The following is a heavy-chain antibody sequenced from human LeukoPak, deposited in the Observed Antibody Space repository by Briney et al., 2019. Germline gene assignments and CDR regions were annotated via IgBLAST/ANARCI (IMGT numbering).Heavy chain of an antibody. CDR2: VYYSGST. V-gene: IGHV4-61*01. CDR3: ARGGSWFDY. J-gene: IGHJ4*02. Sequence: PSETLSLTCTVSGDSVTSGSYYWSWIRQPPGKGLEWIGFVYYSGSTNYNPSLKSRVTISVDTSKTQFSLKLSSVTAADTAVYYCARGGSWFDYWGQGTLVTVSS. D-gene: IGHD6-13*01. CDR1: GDSVTSGSYY.